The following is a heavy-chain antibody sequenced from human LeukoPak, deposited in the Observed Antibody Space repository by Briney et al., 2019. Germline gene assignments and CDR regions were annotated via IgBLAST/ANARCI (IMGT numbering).Heavy chain of an antibody. Sequence: ASVKVSCKTSGYTFTDYYMHWVRQAPGQGLEWMGCIDPSSGGTKYQQRFQGRVTVTRDTSSSTAYMELSSLRFDGTAVYFCAREYYDGSGLKYAFDIWGQGTMVTVSS. V-gene: IGHV1-2*02. CDR1: GYTFTDYY. J-gene: IGHJ3*02. CDR3: AREYYDGSGLKYAFDI. D-gene: IGHD3-22*01. CDR2: IDPSSGGT.